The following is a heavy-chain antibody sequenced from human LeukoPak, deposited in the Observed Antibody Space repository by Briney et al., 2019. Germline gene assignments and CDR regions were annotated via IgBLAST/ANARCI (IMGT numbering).Heavy chain of an antibody. J-gene: IGHJ4*02. CDR2: IYYSGST. Sequence: PSETLSLTCTVSGGYISSSSYYWGWIRQPPGKGLEWIGSIYYSGSTYYNPSLKSRVTISVDTSKNQFSLKLSSVTAADTAVYYCAGDYYGSGSPGYWGQGTLVTVSS. CDR3: AGDYYGSGSPGY. V-gene: IGHV4-39*01. CDR1: GGYISSSSYY. D-gene: IGHD3-10*01.